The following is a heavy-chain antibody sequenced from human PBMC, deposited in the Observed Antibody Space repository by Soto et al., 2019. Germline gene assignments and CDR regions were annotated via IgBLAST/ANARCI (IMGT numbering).Heavy chain of an antibody. Sequence: SETLSLTCTVSGGSIGSGGYYWSWIRQHPGKGLEWIGYIYYSGSTYYNPSLKSRVTISVDTSKNQFSLKLSSVTAADTAVYYCARYYGSGSYYNSYYGMDVWGQGTTVTVSS. V-gene: IGHV4-31*03. CDR1: GGSIGSGGYY. CDR3: ARYYGSGSYYNSYYGMDV. J-gene: IGHJ6*02. D-gene: IGHD3-10*01. CDR2: IYYSGST.